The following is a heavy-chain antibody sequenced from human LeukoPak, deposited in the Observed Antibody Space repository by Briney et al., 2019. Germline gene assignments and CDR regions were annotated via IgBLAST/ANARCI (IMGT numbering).Heavy chain of an antibody. J-gene: IGHJ5*02. V-gene: IGHV1-8*01. Sequence: ASVKVSCKASGYTFTSYDINWVRQATGQGLEWMGWMNPNSGNTGYAQKFQGRVTMTRNTSISTAYMELSSLRSEDTAVYYCARGRDWGNENWFDPWGQGTLVTVSS. CDR3: ARGRDWGNENWFDP. D-gene: IGHD3-16*01. CDR2: MNPNSGNT. CDR1: GYTFTSYD.